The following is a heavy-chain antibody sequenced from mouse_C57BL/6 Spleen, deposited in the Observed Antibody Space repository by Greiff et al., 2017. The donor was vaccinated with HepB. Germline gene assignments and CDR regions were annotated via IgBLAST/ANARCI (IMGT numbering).Heavy chain of an antibody. CDR3: AMGRQRRPPMDY. Sequence: QVQLQQPGAELVMPGASVKLSCKASGYTFTSYWMHWVKQRPGQGLEWIGEIDPSDSYTNYNQKFKGKSTLTVDKSSSTAYMQLSSLTSEDSAVYYCAMGRQRRPPMDYWGQGTSVTVSS. D-gene: IGHD3-2*01. V-gene: IGHV1-69*01. J-gene: IGHJ4*01. CDR1: GYTFTSYW. CDR2: IDPSDSYT.